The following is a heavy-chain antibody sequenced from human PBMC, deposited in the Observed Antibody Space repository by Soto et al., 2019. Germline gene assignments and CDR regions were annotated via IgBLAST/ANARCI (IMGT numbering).Heavy chain of an antibody. D-gene: IGHD3-22*01. V-gene: IGHV4-59*01. J-gene: IGHJ4*02. Sequence: QVQLQESGPGLVKPSEPLSLTGAVSGDSISTYSCIWIRQPPGKGLESIGYLYYGRSANYNPSLKSRVTLSVDTSTNQCSLTLSSMTAADTAVYYCALRSMAVVPEYWGQGTLVTVSS. CDR1: GDSISTYS. CDR2: LYYGRSA. CDR3: ALRSMAVVPEY.